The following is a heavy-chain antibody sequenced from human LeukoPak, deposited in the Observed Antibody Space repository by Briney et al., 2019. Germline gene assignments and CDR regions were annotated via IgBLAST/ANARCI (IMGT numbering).Heavy chain of an antibody. CDR1: GGSISSSNYY. D-gene: IGHD5-18*01. Sequence: SETLSLTCSVSGGSISSSNYYWGWIRQPPGKGLEWIGSIYYSGSTYYNPSLKSRVTISVDTSKNQFSLKLNSVTAADTAVYYCARGADSYGRYYFDYWGQGTLVTVSS. J-gene: IGHJ4*02. CDR3: ARGADSYGRYYFDY. V-gene: IGHV4-39*01. CDR2: IYYSGST.